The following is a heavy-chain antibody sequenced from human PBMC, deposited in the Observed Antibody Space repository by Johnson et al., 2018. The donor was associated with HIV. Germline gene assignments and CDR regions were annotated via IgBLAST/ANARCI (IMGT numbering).Heavy chain of an antibody. CDR3: AKDGGSYGGAFDI. CDR1: GFTFSSYA. D-gene: IGHD1-26*01. CDR2: ISTSGDTV. V-gene: IGHV3-62*03. J-gene: IGHJ3*02. Sequence: VQLMESGGGVVQPGRSLRLSCAASGFTFSSYAMHWVHQAPGKGLEWVSVISTSGDTVLYTDSVKGRFTISRDNSKNTLYLQMNSLRAEDTAVYYCAKDGGSYGGAFDIWGQGTMVTVSS.